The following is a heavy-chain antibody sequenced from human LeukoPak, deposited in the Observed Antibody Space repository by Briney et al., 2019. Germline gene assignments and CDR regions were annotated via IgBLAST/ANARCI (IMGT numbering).Heavy chain of an antibody. V-gene: IGHV3-11*04. Sequence: SGGSLRLSCAASGFTFSDYYMSWIRQAPGKGLEWVSSISSSSSNIYYADSVKGRFTISRDNAKNSLYLQMNSLRVEDTAVYYCARCTTGRTFGSLREIKRSREIDYWGQGTLVTVSS. CDR1: GFTFSDYY. CDR3: ARCTTGRTFGSLREIKRSREIDY. D-gene: IGHD1-1*01. CDR2: ISSSSSNI. J-gene: IGHJ4*02.